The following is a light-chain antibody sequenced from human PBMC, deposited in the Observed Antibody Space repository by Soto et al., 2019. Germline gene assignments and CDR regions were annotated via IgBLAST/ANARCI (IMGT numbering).Light chain of an antibody. Sequence: EIVLTQSPGTLSLSPGEKVTLSCRASQSVSSSYFAWYQQKPGQSPRLLIYGASSRATGTPDRFSGSESGTDFTLTISRLEPEDFAVYYCQQYASSPYNFGQGTTLEIK. J-gene: IGKJ2*01. V-gene: IGKV3-20*01. CDR2: GAS. CDR3: QQYASSPYN. CDR1: QSVSSSY.